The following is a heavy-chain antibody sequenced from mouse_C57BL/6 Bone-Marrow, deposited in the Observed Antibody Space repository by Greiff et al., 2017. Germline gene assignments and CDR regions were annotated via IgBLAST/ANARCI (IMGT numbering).Heavy chain of an antibody. CDR1: GYTFTDYE. CDR3: TSSVGYSNYGRAMDY. Sequence: VQLVESGAELVRPGASVTLSCKASGYTFTDYEMHWVKQTPVHGLEWIGAIDPETGGTAYNQKFKGKAILTADKSSSTAYMELRTLTSEDSAVYYGTSSVGYSNYGRAMDYWGQGTSVTVSS. D-gene: IGHD2-5*01. V-gene: IGHV1-15*01. J-gene: IGHJ4*01. CDR2: IDPETGGT.